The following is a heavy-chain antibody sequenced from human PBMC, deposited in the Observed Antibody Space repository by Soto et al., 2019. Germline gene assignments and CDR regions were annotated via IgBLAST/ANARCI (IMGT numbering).Heavy chain of an antibody. CDR3: PLFWSSYRTQEVDY. D-gene: IGHD3-3*01. V-gene: IGHV3-23*01. J-gene: IGHJ4*02. CDR2: ISGSGGNT. CDR1: GLTLSSYA. Sequence: PGQSLTPACPAYGLTLSSYAMSWVRQALGNVMEWFGAISGSGGNTYYADYLKSRFTITRDNSKNTLYLQMNSLRAEDTAVYYCPLFWSSYRTQEVDYWGQGTLVTVSS.